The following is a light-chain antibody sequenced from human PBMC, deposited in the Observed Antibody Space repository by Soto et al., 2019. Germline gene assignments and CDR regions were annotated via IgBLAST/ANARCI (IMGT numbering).Light chain of an antibody. V-gene: IGLV2-14*03. Sequence: QSALTQPASVSGSPGQSITIPCTGTSSDIGGYNYVSWYQQHPGKAPKLMIHDVSNRPSGISNRFSGSKSGNTASLTISGLQAEDEADYYCSSYTTSSTVVFGGGTKLTVL. CDR3: SSYTTSSTVV. CDR1: SSDIGGYNY. CDR2: DVS. J-gene: IGLJ2*01.